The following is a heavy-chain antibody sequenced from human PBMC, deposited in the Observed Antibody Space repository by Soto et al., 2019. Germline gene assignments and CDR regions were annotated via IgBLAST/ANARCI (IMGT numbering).Heavy chain of an antibody. J-gene: IGHJ3*02. CDR3: ARDYYDSSGYATHAFDI. CDR1: GFIFSTYS. Sequence: VVSLRISCAASGFIFSTYSMNWVRQAPGKGLEWVSSISSSSIYIYYADSVKGRLTISRDNAKNSLYLQMNSLRAEDTAVYYCARDYYDSSGYATHAFDIWGQGTMVTVSS. CDR2: ISSSSIYI. D-gene: IGHD3-22*01. V-gene: IGHV3-21*01.